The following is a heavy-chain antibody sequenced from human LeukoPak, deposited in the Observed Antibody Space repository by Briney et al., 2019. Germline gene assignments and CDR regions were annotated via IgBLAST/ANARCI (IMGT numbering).Heavy chain of an antibody. V-gene: IGHV3-30*02. D-gene: IGHD2-15*01. CDR3: GSGGTYYYYYMDV. J-gene: IGHJ6*03. CDR1: GFTFSSYG. CDR2: IRYDGSNK. Sequence: GGSLRLSCAASGFTFSSYGMHWVRQAPGKGLEWVAFIRYDGSNKYYADSVKGRFTISRDNSKNTLYLQMNSLRAEDTAVYYCGSGGTYYYYYMDVWGKGTTVTVSS.